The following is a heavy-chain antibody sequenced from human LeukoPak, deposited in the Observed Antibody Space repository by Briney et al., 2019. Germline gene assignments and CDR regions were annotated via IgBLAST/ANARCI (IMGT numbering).Heavy chain of an antibody. CDR1: GGSISSYY. CDR2: IYYSGST. J-gene: IGHJ6*02. Sequence: PSETLSLTCTVSGGSISSYYWSWIRQPPGKGLEWIGYIYYSGSTNYSPSLKSRVTISVDTSKNQFSLKLSSVTAADTAVYYCARQFTPYGSGSYYYYGMDVWGQGTTVTVSS. V-gene: IGHV4-59*08. D-gene: IGHD3-10*01. CDR3: ARQFTPYGSGSYYYYGMDV.